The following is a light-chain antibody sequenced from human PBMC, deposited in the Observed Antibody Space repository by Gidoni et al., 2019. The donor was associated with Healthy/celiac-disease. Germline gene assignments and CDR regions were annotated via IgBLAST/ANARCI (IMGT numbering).Light chain of an antibody. J-gene: IGKJ1*01. Sequence: EVVLTQSPGTLSLSPGERATLSCRASQSLSNIYLAWYQQKPGQAPRLLIYGASGRATGIPDRFSGSGSGTDFTLTISRLEPEDFAVYYCQQSGSSPQTFGQGTKVEVK. CDR2: GAS. CDR3: QQSGSSPQT. CDR1: QSLSNIY. V-gene: IGKV3-20*01.